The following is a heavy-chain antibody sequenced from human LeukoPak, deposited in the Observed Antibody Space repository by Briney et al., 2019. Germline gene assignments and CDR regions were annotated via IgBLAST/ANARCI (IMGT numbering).Heavy chain of an antibody. CDR3: AREDDWNYEDY. D-gene: IGHD1-7*01. V-gene: IGHV3-7*01. Sequence: TGGSLRLSCAASGFTFSRYWMSWVRQAPGKGLEWVANINKDGSEKYYVDSVKGRFTISRDNAKNSLYLQMNSLRAEDTAVYYCAREDDWNYEDYWGQGTLVTVSS. CDR1: GFTFSRYW. J-gene: IGHJ4*02. CDR2: INKDGSEK.